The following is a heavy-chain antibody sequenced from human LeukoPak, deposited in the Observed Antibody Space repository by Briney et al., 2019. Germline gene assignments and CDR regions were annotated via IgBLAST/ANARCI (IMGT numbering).Heavy chain of an antibody. CDR3: ANAYFFDSRGYDPVDY. V-gene: IGHV3-23*01. D-gene: IGHD3-22*01. J-gene: IGHJ4*02. CDR1: GFTFSSYA. CDR2: ICGSGGRT. Sequence: GGSLRLSCAASGFTFSSYAMTWIRQAPGKGLEWVSAICGSGGRTYYADSVKGRFTISRENSKNTLYLQLSSLRAEDTAVYYCANAYFFDSRGYDPVDYWGQGTLVTVSS.